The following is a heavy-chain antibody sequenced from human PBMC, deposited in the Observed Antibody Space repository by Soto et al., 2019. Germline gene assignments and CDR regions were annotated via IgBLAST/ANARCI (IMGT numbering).Heavy chain of an antibody. CDR1: VGSISRGGYL. CDR2: ISYNGRT. Sequence: SETLSLTCNVSVGSISRGGYLWSWIRQHPGKGLEWIGFISYNGRTSYNPSLKSRVTISADTSKNQISLELNSVTAADTAVYYCARSEVVVIRLDYWGQGTPVTVSS. CDR3: ARSEVVVIRLDY. J-gene: IGHJ4*02. V-gene: IGHV4-31*03. D-gene: IGHD3-22*01.